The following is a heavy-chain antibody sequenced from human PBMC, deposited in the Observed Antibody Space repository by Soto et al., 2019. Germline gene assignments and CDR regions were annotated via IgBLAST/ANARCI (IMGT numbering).Heavy chain of an antibody. D-gene: IGHD6-13*01. CDR2: ISGSGGST. V-gene: IGHV3-23*01. CDR1: GFTFSSYA. Sequence: PGGSLRLSCAASGFTFSSYAMSWVRQAPGKGLEWVSAISGSGGSTYYADSVKGRFTISRDNSKNTLKLQMNSLRAEDSAVFFCAKIPHSSSWYLDAFDIWGQGTMVTVSS. J-gene: IGHJ3*02. CDR3: AKIPHSSSWYLDAFDI.